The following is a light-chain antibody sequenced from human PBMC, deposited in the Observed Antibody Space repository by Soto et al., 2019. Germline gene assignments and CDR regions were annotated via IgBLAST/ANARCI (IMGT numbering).Light chain of an antibody. CDR1: QSVSVNS. V-gene: IGKV3-20*01. CDR3: QLYGISPH. Sequence: EIVLTQSPGTLSLSPGERATLSCRASQSVSVNSLAWYQQKGGQAPRLLIYAASTRATGVPDRFSGSASGTDFTLTINRLEPEDFAVYYCQLYGISPHFGQGTRLEIK. J-gene: IGKJ5*01. CDR2: AAS.